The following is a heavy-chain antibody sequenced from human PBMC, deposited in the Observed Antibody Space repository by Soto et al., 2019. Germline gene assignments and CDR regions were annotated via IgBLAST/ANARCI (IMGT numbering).Heavy chain of an antibody. J-gene: IGHJ2*01. CDR3: ARLLFSCCSGHRDLLSFPARRSFDL. D-gene: IGHD6-25*01. CDR2: IYPGDSDT. CDR1: GCNFETDL. Sequence: GEAMQRSEKGSGCNFETDLLGWMRQMPGKGLEWMGIIYPGDSDTRYSPSFQGQVTISADKSISTAYLQWSSLKASDTARYYCARLLFSCCSGHRDLLSFPARRSFDL. V-gene: IGHV5-51*01.